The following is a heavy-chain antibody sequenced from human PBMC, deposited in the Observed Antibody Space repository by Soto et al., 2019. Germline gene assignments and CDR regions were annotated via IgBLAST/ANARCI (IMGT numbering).Heavy chain of an antibody. Sequence: QVQLVESAGVVVQPGRSLRLSCAAYGFTFDSYGMHWVRQAPGKGLEWVAVISSDGNNKYYADSVKGRFSFYRDKFNYALYLQRRILRVSETAADYRVKNLQQNAETTGGSWGQGTLVTVSS. CDR1: GFTFDSYG. J-gene: IGHJ5*02. V-gene: IGHV3-30*18. CDR3: VKNLQQNAETTGGS. D-gene: IGHD4-4*01. CDR2: ISSDGNNK.